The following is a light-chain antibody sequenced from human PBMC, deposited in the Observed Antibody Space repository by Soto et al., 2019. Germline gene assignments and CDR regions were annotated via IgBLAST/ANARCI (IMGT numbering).Light chain of an antibody. V-gene: IGKV3-20*01. CDR2: GAS. CDR1: QSVSNDF. CDR3: QQYGSSPPLT. Sequence: EIVLTQSPGILSLSPGQRVTLSCRASQSVSNDFLACYQQKPGQAPRLLIYGASTRATGIPDRFSGSGSGTDFTLTISRLEPEDFAVYYCQQYGSSPPLTFGGGTKVDIK. J-gene: IGKJ4*01.